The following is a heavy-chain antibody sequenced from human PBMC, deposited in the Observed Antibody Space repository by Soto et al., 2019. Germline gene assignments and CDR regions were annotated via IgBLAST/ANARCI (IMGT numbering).Heavy chain of an antibody. V-gene: IGHV4-59*01. J-gene: IGHJ5*02. CDR1: GGSISSYY. CDR3: ARELSGGQQLQGWFDP. Sequence: SETLSLTCTVSGGSISSYYWSWIRQPPGKGLEWIGYIYYSGSTNYNPSLKSRVTISVDTSKNQFSLKLSSVTAADTAVYYCARELSGGQQLQGWFDPWDQGTLVTVSS. CDR2: IYYSGST. D-gene: IGHD6-13*01.